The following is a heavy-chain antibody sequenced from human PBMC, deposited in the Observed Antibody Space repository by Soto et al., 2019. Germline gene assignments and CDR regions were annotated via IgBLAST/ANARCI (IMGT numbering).Heavy chain of an antibody. D-gene: IGHD4-17*01. Sequence: QVQLVESGGGVVQPGRSLRLSCAASGFTFSSYAMHWVRQAPGKGLEWVAVISYDGSNKYYADSVKGRFTISRDNSKNTLYLQMNSLRAEDTAVYYCARDSGHDYPYNWFDPWGQGTLVTVSS. CDR1: GFTFSSYA. CDR2: ISYDGSNK. V-gene: IGHV3-30-3*01. J-gene: IGHJ5*02. CDR3: ARDSGHDYPYNWFDP.